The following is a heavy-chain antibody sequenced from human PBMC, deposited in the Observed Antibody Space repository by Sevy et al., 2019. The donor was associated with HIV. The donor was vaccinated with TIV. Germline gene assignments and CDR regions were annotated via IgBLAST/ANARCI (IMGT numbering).Heavy chain of an antibody. CDR1: GFTFSSYS. CDR2: ISSSSSYI. V-gene: IGHV3-21*01. D-gene: IGHD5-12*01. Sequence: GGSLKISCAASGFTFSSYSMNWVRQAPGKGLEWVSSISSSSSYIYYADSVKGRFTISRDNAKNSLYLQMNSLRAEDTAVYYCARVKRWLQYDFDYWGQGTLVTVSS. J-gene: IGHJ4*02. CDR3: ARVKRWLQYDFDY.